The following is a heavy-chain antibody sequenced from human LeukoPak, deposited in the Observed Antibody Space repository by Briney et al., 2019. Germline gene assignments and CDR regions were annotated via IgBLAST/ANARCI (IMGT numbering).Heavy chain of an antibody. Sequence: GGSLRLSCAASGFTFSSYNMKWVRQAPGKGLEWVSSISSRSSYIFYADSVKGRFTISRDNAKKSLYLQMNSLRAEDTAVYYCARGRSITLLRGVAMSDGFDVWGQGAMVTVSS. V-gene: IGHV3-21*01. CDR2: ISSRSSYI. CDR1: GFTFSSYN. D-gene: IGHD3-10*01. CDR3: ARGRSITLLRGVAMSDGFDV. J-gene: IGHJ3*01.